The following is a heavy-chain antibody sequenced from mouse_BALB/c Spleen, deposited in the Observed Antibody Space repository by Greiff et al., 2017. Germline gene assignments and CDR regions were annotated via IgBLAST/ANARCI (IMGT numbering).Heavy chain of an antibody. CDR1: GYSFTSGY. CDR3: ARGGYGYVRAMDD. CDR2: ISYIGST. D-gene: IGHD1-2*01. Sequence: EVQLQQSGPSLVKPSQTLSLTCSVTGYSFTSGYWNWIRKFPGNKLEYMGYISYIGSTYYNPSLKSRISITRDTAKNQYYLQLNSVTTEDTATYYGARGGYGYVRAMDDWGQGTAVTVSS. J-gene: IGHJ4*01. V-gene: IGHV3-8*02.